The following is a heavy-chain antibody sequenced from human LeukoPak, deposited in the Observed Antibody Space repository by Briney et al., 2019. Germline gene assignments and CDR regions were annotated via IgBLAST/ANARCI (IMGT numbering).Heavy chain of an antibody. Sequence: SETLSLTCTVSGGSISSSSYYWGWIRQPPGKGLEWIGCIYYSGSTYYNPSLKSRVTISVDTSKNQFSLKLSSVTAADTAVYYCARIDYGGNSGHYYYGMDVWGQGTTVTVSS. CDR1: GGSISSSSYY. V-gene: IGHV4-39*01. CDR2: IYYSGST. CDR3: ARIDYGGNSGHYYYGMDV. D-gene: IGHD4-17*01. J-gene: IGHJ6*02.